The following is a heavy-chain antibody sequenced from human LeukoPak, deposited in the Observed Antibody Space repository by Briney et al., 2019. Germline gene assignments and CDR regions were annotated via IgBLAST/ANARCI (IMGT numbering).Heavy chain of an antibody. V-gene: IGHV1-18*01. CDR1: GYTFTSYG. J-gene: IGHJ6*02. CDR3: ARDLRGEGYYYYYYDMDV. CDR2: ISGYNGNT. Sequence: GASVKVSCKASGYTFTSYGISWVRQAPGQGLEWMGWISGYNGNTNYAQKFQGWVAMTRDTSINTAYMELSRLKSDDTAVYYCARDLRGEGYYYYYYDMDVWGQGTTVTVSS. D-gene: IGHD3-10*01.